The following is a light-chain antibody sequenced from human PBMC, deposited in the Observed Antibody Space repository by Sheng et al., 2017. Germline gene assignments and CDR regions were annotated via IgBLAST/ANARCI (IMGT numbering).Light chain of an antibody. CDR2: DAS. CDR3: QQYYRYPPLT. Sequence: DIQLTQSPSTLSASVGERVTITCRASQSISSWLAWYQQKPGKAPKLLIYDASTLQSGVPSRFSGSGSGTDFTLTISRLQSDDFATYYCQQYYRYPPLTFGGGTRVQIK. CDR1: QSISSW. J-gene: IGKJ4*01. V-gene: IGKV1-5*01.